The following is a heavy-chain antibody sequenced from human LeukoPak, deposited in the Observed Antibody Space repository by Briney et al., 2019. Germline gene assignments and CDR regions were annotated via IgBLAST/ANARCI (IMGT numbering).Heavy chain of an antibody. CDR1: GYTLTELS. V-gene: IGHV1-24*01. CDR3: ARDFQWRYDSSGIPTEYYFDY. Sequence: ASVKVSCKVSGYTLTELSMHWVRQAPGKGLEWMGGFDPEDGETIYAQKFQGRVTMTEDTSTDTAYMELSSLRSEDTAVYYCARDFQWRYDSSGIPTEYYFDYWGQGTLVTVSS. J-gene: IGHJ4*02. D-gene: IGHD3-22*01. CDR2: FDPEDGET.